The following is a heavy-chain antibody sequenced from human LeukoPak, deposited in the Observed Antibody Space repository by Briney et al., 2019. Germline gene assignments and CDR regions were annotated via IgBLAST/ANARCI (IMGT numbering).Heavy chain of an antibody. Sequence: SETLSLTCTVSGGSISSYYWSWIRQPPGKGLEWIGYIYYSGSTNYNPPLKSRVTISVDTSKNQFSLKLSSVTAADTAVYYCARAHRSGWEGSWFDPWGQGTLVTVSS. V-gene: IGHV4-59*01. CDR2: IYYSGST. J-gene: IGHJ5*02. CDR1: GGSISSYY. CDR3: ARAHRSGWEGSWFDP. D-gene: IGHD6-19*01.